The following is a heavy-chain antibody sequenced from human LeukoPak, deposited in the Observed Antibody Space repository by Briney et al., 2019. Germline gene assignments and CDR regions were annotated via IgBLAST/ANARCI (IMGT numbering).Heavy chain of an antibody. CDR2: ISAYNGNT. Sequence: ASVKVSCKASGYTFTSYGISWVRQAPGQGLEWMGWISAYNGNTNYAQKLQGRVTMTTDTSTSTAYMELRSLRSDDTAVYYCARRDRHRLPPNWFDPWGQGTLVTVSS. V-gene: IGHV1-18*01. J-gene: IGHJ5*02. CDR3: ARRDRHRLPPNWFDP. CDR1: GYTFTSYG.